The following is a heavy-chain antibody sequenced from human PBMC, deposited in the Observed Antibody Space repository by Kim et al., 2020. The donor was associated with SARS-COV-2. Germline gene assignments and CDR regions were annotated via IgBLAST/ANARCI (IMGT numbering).Heavy chain of an antibody. J-gene: IGHJ4*02. D-gene: IGHD3-10*01. Sequence: HYNTPLTSRVTISVDTSKNPFSLNLSSVTAADTAVYYCAGTIRGVNFDYWGQGTLVTVSS. V-gene: IGHV4-4*09. CDR3: AGTIRGVNFDY.